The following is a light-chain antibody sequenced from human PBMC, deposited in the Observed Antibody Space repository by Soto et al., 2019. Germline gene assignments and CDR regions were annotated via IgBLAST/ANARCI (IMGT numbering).Light chain of an antibody. CDR3: SNYTSSSTYV. CDR2: EVT. Sequence: QSALTQPDSASGSPGQSITITCTGTGSDLSNYRYLCWYQHHPGKGPRLWIYEVTSRPAVVCKRFSCSKSGNTASLTTSGLLAEDEADYNCSNYTSSSTYVFGTGSKVTVL. CDR1: GSDLSNYRY. J-gene: IGLJ1*01. V-gene: IGLV2-14*01.